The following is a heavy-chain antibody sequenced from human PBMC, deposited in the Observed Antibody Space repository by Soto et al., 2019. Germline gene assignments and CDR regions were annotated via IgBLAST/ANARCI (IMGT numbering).Heavy chain of an antibody. CDR2: IWYDGSNK. Sequence: QVQLVESGGGVVQPGRSLRLSCAASGFTFSSYGMHWVRQAPGKGLEWVAVIWYDGSNKYYADSVKGRFTISRDNSKNTLYLQMNSLRAEDTAVYYCARGLGGDYVSFFDLWGRGTLVTVSS. CDR1: GFTFSSYG. V-gene: IGHV3-33*01. D-gene: IGHD4-17*01. CDR3: ARGLGGDYVSFFDL. J-gene: IGHJ2*01.